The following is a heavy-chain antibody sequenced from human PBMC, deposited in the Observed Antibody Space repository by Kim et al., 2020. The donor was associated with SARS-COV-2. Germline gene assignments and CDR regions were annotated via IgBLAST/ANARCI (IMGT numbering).Heavy chain of an antibody. CDR1: GYTFTSYA. D-gene: IGHD3-9*01. CDR3: ARASFSLRYFDWFPSGPLYYFDY. CDR2: INTNTGNP. Sequence: ASVKVSCKASGYTFTSYAMNWVRQAPGQGLEWMGWINTNTGNPTYAQGFTGRFVFSLDTSVSTAYLQISSLKAEDTAVYYCARASFSLRYFDWFPSGPLYYFDYWGQGTLVTVSS. J-gene: IGHJ4*02. V-gene: IGHV7-4-1*02.